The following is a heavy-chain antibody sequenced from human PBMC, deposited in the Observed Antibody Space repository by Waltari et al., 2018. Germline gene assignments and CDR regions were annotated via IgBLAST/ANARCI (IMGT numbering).Heavy chain of an antibody. D-gene: IGHD3-3*01. J-gene: IGHJ5*02. V-gene: IGHV1-69*12. CDR3: ARDRSLGYYDFWSGPS. CDR2: IIPIFGTA. Sequence: VQLVQSGAEVKTPGSSVKVSCTASGGTFSSYAISWVRQAPGQGLEWMGGIIPIFGTANYAQKFQGRVTITADESTSTAYMELSSLRSEDTAVYYCARDRSLGYYDFWSGPSWGQGTLVTVSS. CDR1: GGTFSSYA.